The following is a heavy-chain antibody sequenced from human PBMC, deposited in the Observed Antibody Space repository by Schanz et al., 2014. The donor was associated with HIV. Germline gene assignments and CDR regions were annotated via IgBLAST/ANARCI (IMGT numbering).Heavy chain of an antibody. CDR3: AKGRGIAVVGGAYYFDS. D-gene: IGHD6-19*01. J-gene: IGHJ4*02. CDR2: ISHDGSKK. V-gene: IGHV3-33*05. CDR1: GFTFNSYG. Sequence: QVQLVESGGGVVQPGRSLRLSCAASGFTFNSYGMHWVRQAPGKGLEWVAVISHDGSKKYYADSVQGRFTISRDNSKDTLYLQMDNLRADDTAVYYCAKGRGIAVVGGAYYFDSWGQGTLVTVSS.